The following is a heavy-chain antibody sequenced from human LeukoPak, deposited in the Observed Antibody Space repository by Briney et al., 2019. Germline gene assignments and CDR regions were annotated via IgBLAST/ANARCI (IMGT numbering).Heavy chain of an antibody. CDR3: ARDVRSREDL. Sequence: PGGSLRLSCTASGFTFRTYGFHWVRQAPGKGLEWVGVIWYDGSKKYYADSVKGRFTISRDDSKNTVYLEMNSLRAEDTAVYYCARDVRSREDLWGKGTTVTVSS. J-gene: IGHJ6*04. V-gene: IGHV3-33*01. CDR1: GFTFRTYG. CDR2: IWYDGSKK. D-gene: IGHD6-13*01.